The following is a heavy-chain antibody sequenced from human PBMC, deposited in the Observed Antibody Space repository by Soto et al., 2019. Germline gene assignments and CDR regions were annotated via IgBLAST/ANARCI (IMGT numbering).Heavy chain of an antibody. J-gene: IGHJ6*03. D-gene: IGHD4-17*01. Sequence: QLQLQESGPGLVKPSETLSLTCTVSGGSISSSSYYWGWIRQPPGKGLEWIGSIYYSGSTYYNPSRKSRVTISVDTSKNQFSLKLSSVTAADTAVYYCARPYGDYVGGYYYYMDVWGKGTTVTVSS. V-gene: IGHV4-39*01. CDR2: IYYSGST. CDR1: GGSISSSSYY. CDR3: ARPYGDYVGGYYYYMDV.